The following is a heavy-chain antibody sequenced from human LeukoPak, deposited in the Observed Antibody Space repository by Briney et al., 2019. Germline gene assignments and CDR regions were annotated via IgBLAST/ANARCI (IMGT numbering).Heavy chain of an antibody. CDR1: GFTFSSYA. V-gene: IGHV3-30-3*01. Sequence: GRSLRLSCAASGFTFSSYAMHWVRQAPGKGLEWVAVISYDGSNKYYADSVKGRFTISRDNSKNTLYLQMNSLRAGDTAVYYCARGLDAFDIWGQGTMVTVSS. J-gene: IGHJ3*02. CDR2: ISYDGSNK. CDR3: ARGLDAFDI.